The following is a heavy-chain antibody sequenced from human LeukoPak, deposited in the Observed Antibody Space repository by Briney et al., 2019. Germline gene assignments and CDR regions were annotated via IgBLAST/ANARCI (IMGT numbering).Heavy chain of an antibody. V-gene: IGHV1-2*04. Sequence: ASVKVSCKASGYTFTGYYMHWVRQAPGQGLEWMGWINPNSGGTNYAQKFQGWVTMTRDTSISTAYMELSRPRSDDTAVYYCARDNRYSGSYDYWGQGTLVTVSS. J-gene: IGHJ4*02. CDR2: INPNSGGT. CDR1: GYTFTGYY. CDR3: ARDNRYSGSYDY. D-gene: IGHD1-26*01.